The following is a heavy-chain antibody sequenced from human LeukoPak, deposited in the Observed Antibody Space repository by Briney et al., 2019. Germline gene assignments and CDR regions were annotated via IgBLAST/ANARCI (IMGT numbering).Heavy chain of an antibody. CDR1: GFTVSSNY. CDR3: ETDQCRPYYYYNGMDV. J-gene: IGHJ6*02. V-gene: IGHV3-66*01. Sequence: GGSLRLSCAVSGFTVSSNYMRWVRQAPGRGLQWVSLIYADGSTYYADSVKGRFTISRDNSKNTLYLQMNSLRAEDTGVYYCETDQCRPYYYYNGMDVWGQGTPVTVYS. D-gene: IGHD2-2*01. CDR2: IYADGST.